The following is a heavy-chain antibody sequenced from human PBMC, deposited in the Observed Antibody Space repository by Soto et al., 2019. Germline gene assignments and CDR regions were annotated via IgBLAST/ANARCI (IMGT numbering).Heavy chain of an antibody. CDR3: ARTGSYHYYYFMDV. CDR1: GFRFSSYW. J-gene: IGHJ6*03. CDR2: IKQDGSEI. Sequence: GGSLRLSCVASGFRFSSYWMTWVRQSPGKGLEWVANIKQDGSEINYVDPVRGRFTISRDNAKNSLYLQMNSLGAEDTALYYCARTGSYHYYYFMDVWGKGTTVTVSS. V-gene: IGHV3-7*01.